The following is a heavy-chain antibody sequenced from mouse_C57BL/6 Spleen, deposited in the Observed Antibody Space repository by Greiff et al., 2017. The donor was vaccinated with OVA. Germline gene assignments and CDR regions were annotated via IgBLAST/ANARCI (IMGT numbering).Heavy chain of an antibody. Sequence: QVQLQQSGAELVRPGTSVKVSCKASGYAFTNYLIEWVKQRPGQGLEWIGVINPGSGGTNYNEKFKGKATLTADKSSSTAYMQLSSLTSEDSAVYCCARGGSSYGYFDVWGTGTTVTVSS. J-gene: IGHJ1*03. V-gene: IGHV1-54*01. CDR1: GYAFTNYL. CDR2: INPGSGGT. CDR3: ARGGSSYGYFDV. D-gene: IGHD1-1*01.